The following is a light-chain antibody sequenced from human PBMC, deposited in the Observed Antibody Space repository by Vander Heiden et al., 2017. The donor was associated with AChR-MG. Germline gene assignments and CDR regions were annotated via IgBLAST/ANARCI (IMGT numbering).Light chain of an antibody. CDR2: TAS. J-gene: IGKJ4*01. CDR3: QQTDSTTYT. V-gene: IGKV1-39*01. CDR1: QNIIQY. Sequence: DIQMTQPPSSLSASVGDRVTITCRASQNIIQYLKWYQQKPGKAPDLLIHTASTLQRGVPPRFRGSGSGTEFTLSISNLQPEDFATYYCQQTDSTTYTFGGGTKVEI.